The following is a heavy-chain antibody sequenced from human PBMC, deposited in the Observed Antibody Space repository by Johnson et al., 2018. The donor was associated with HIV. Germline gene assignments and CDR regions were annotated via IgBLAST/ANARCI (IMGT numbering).Heavy chain of an antibody. CDR2: IRYDGSNK. CDR1: GFAFSNYG. CDR3: AKGRSGTTASIDAFDF. J-gene: IGHJ3*01. Sequence: QVQLVESGGGVVQPGGSLRLSCAASGFAFSNYGLHWVRQSPGRGLEWVAFIRYDGSNKYYADSVKGRFTISRDNSKNTLYLQMKSLRAEDTAVYYCAKGRSGTTASIDAFDFWGQGTMVTVSS. D-gene: IGHD1-7*01. V-gene: IGHV3-30*02.